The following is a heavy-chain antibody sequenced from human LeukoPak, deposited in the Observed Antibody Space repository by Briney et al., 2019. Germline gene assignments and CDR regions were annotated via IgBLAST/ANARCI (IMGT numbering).Heavy chain of an antibody. CDR2: INHSGST. J-gene: IGHJ4*02. Sequence: PSETLSLTCAVYGGSFSGYYWSWTRQPPGKGLEWIGEINHSGSTNYNPSLKSRVTISVDTSKNQFSLKLSSVTAADTAVYYCAKSSTRAYFDYWGQGTLVTVSS. D-gene: IGHD6-13*01. CDR3: AKSSTRAYFDY. V-gene: IGHV4-34*01. CDR1: GGSFSGYY.